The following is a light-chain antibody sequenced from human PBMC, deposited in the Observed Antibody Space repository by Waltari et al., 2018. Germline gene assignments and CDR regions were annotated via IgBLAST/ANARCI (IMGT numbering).Light chain of an antibody. J-gene: IGKJ2*01. CDR1: HGVTNNF. V-gene: IGKV3-20*01. CDR3: HQYGGAPYT. Sequence: PGGRATLSCRASHGVTNNFLAWYQQKLGQGPRLLIYGAFLRATGVPDRFSGSGSGTDFTLTISRLEPEDFAVYFCHQYGGAPYTFGQGTKLEIK. CDR2: GAF.